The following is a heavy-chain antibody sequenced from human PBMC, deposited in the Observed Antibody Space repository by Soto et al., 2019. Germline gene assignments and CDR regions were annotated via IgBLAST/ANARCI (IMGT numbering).Heavy chain of an antibody. CDR3: ARATYGDNEPPFDY. CDR2: IKQDGSEK. CDR1: GFTFSSYW. J-gene: IGHJ4*02. Sequence: GGSLRLSCAASGFTFSSYWMSWVRQAPGKGLEWVANIKQDGSEKYYVDSVKGRFTISRDNAKNSLYLQMNSLRAEDTAVYYCARATYGDNEPPFDYWGQGTLVTVSS. D-gene: IGHD4-17*01. V-gene: IGHV3-7*03.